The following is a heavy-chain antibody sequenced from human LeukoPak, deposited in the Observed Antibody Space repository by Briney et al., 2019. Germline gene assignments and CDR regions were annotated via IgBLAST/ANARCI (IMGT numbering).Heavy chain of an antibody. CDR3: ARRRGGWYYFDY. CDR1: GYSFTNYW. J-gene: IGHJ4*02. V-gene: IGHV5-51*01. Sequence: GESLKISCKGSGYSFTNYWIGWVRQMPGKGLECMGLVYPGDADIRYSPSFDGQVTISADRSITTAYLQWSSLKASDTAIYYCARRRGGWYYFDYWGQGTLVTVSS. CDR2: VYPGDADI. D-gene: IGHD6-19*01.